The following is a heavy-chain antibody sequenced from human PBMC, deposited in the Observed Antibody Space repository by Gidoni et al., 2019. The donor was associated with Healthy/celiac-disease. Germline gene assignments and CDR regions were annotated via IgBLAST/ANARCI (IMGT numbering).Heavy chain of an antibody. CDR3: MGGSSGWRDDY. Sequence: EVQLVASGGGLVQPGGSLNLSCAASGFTFSGSAMHWVRQASGKGLEWVGRIRSKANSYATAYAASVKGRFTISRDDSKNTAYLQMNSLKTEDTAVYYCMGGSSGWRDDYWGQGTLVTVSS. CDR1: GFTFSGSA. D-gene: IGHD6-19*01. CDR2: IRSKANSYAT. J-gene: IGHJ4*02. V-gene: IGHV3-73*02.